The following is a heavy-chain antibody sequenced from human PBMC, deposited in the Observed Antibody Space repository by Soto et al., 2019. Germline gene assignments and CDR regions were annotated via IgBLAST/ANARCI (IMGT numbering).Heavy chain of an antibody. CDR1: GYTFTGFY. Sequence: QVQLVQSGAEVKKPGASVKVSCKASGYTFTGFYMHWVRQAPGQGLEWMGWIHPNRGDTEYAQNFQGWVTMTRDTSISTAYMELSRLRSDDTAVYYCASGGSTVTREFDYWGQGTLVSVSS. CDR2: IHPNRGDT. CDR3: ASGGSTVTREFDY. V-gene: IGHV1-2*04. J-gene: IGHJ4*02. D-gene: IGHD4-17*01.